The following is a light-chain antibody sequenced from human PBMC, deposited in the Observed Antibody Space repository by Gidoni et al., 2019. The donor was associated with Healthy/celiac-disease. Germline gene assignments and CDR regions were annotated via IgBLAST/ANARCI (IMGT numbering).Light chain of an antibody. CDR1: QSVSSN. V-gene: IGKV3-15*01. CDR3: QQYNNWPGT. J-gene: IGKJ4*01. Sequence: EIVMTQSPATLSVSPGERATLSCRASQSVSSNLAWYQQKPGQAPRLLIYGASTRATCIPARFSGSGSGTEFTLTISSLQSEDFAVYYCQQYNNWPGTFGGGTKVEIK. CDR2: GAS.